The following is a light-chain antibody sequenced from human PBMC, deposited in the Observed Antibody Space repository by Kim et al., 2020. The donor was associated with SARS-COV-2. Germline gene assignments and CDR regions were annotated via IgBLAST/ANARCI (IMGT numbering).Light chain of an antibody. Sequence: QSALTQPRSVSGSPGQSVTISCTGTSSDVGGYNYVSWYQQHPGKAPKLMIYDVSKRPSGVPDRFSGSKSSNTASLTISGLQAEDEADYYCCSYAGSYREVFGGGTQLTVL. J-gene: IGLJ3*02. CDR2: DVS. CDR1: SSDVGGYNY. V-gene: IGLV2-11*01. CDR3: CSYAGSYREV.